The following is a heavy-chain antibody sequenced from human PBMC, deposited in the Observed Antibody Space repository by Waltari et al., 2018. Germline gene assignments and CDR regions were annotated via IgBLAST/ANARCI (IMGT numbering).Heavy chain of an antibody. V-gene: IGHV4-34*02. CDR1: GGSSSGYY. CDR3: ARDDSSSVYPFNN. Sequence: QVQLQQWGAGLLKPSETLSLTCAVYGGSSSGYYWTWIRQPPGKGLEWIGEFSHSGHTNYSPARKSRVTISEDMSKKQCSLKARSVTAADTAVYYCARDDSSSVYPFNNWGQGILVTVSS. D-gene: IGHD3-3*01. J-gene: IGHJ4*02. CDR2: FSHSGHT.